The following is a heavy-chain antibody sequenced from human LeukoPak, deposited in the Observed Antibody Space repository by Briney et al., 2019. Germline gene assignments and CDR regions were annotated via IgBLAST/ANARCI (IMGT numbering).Heavy chain of an antibody. J-gene: IGHJ5*02. CDR1: GGSFSGYY. Sequence: SETLSLTCAVYGGSFSGYYWSWIRQPPGKGLEWIGEINHSGSTNYNPSLKSRVTISVDTSKNQFSLKLSSVTAADTAVYYCARSAVAGKGETVNWSDPWGQGTLVTVSS. CDR2: INHSGST. D-gene: IGHD6-19*01. CDR3: ARSAVAGKGETVNWSDP. V-gene: IGHV4-34*01.